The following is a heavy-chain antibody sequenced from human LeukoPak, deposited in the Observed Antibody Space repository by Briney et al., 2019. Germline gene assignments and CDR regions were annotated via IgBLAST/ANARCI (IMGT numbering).Heavy chain of an antibody. Sequence: GSLRLSFAASGFPFSSYGMHWVRPAPGKGLEWVAFIPYDGSNKYYADSVKGRFTISRDNSKNTLYLQMNSLRAEDTAVYYCAKDLGVVVPAERYNWFDPWGQGTLVTVSS. CDR2: IPYDGSNK. CDR3: AKDLGVVVPAERYNWFDP. J-gene: IGHJ5*02. V-gene: IGHV3-30*02. CDR1: GFPFSSYG. D-gene: IGHD2-2*01.